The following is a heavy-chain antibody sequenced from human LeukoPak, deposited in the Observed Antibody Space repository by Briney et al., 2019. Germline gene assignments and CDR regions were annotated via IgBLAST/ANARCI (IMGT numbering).Heavy chain of an antibody. CDR2: IDGSGDTI. CDR1: GFTFSDYS. Sequence: GESLRLSCAASGFTFSDYSMNWVRQAPGKGLEWVSYIDGSGDTIYYADSVKGRSTISRDNAKNSLDLQMNSLRDEDTAVYYCSRRFDCWGQGTLVTVSS. J-gene: IGHJ4*02. V-gene: IGHV3-48*02. CDR3: SRRFDC.